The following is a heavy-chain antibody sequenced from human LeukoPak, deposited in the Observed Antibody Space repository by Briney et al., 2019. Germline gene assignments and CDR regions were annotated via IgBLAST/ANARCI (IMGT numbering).Heavy chain of an antibody. CDR1: GGSISSYY. V-gene: IGHV4-59*08. D-gene: IGHD2-8*01. J-gene: IGHJ4*02. CDR3: ARHSDCTNGVFSFDY. Sequence: SETLSLTCTVSGGSISSYYWTWIRQPPGKGLEWIGYIYSSGSTNYNPSLKSRVTISVDTSKNQFSLKLSSVTAADTAVYYCARHSDCTNGVFSFDYWGQGTLVTVSS. CDR2: IYSSGST.